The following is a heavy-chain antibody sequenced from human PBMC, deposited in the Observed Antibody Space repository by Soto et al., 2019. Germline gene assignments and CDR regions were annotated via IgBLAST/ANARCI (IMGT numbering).Heavy chain of an antibody. D-gene: IGHD1-1*01. Sequence: SETLCLTCSFSGFSISTVVHYWTWIRQPPGKGLEWIGSIYHTGSTYYSKSLRSRLTMSVDTSKSQFSLRLSSVTAADTAVYYCARATGTLRSRNCDYWGQGSLVTVSS. CDR1: GFSISTVVHY. CDR2: IYHTGST. V-gene: IGHV4-31*03. CDR3: ARATGTLRSRNCDY. J-gene: IGHJ4*02.